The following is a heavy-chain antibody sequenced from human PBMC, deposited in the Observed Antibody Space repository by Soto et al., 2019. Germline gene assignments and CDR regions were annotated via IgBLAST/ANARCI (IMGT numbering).Heavy chain of an antibody. CDR3: AKDRTVGATTPRYFQH. CDR1: GFTFSSYS. D-gene: IGHD1-26*01. Sequence: GGSLRLSCAASGFTFSSYSMNWVRQAPGKGLEWVSSISSSSSYIYYADSVKGRFTIPRDNSKNTLYLQMNSLRAEDTAVYYCAKDRTVGATTPRYFQHWGQGTLVTVSS. V-gene: IGHV3-21*04. CDR2: ISSSSSYI. J-gene: IGHJ1*01.